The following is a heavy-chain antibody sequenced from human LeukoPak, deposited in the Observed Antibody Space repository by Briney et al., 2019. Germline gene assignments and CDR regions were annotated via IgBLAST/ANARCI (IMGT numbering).Heavy chain of an antibody. D-gene: IGHD6-19*01. J-gene: IGHJ4*02. Sequence: SGGSLRLSCAAPGFIFDDYAIHWLRQAPGKALEWVSLISGDGGSTFYADSVKGRFNISSDNSKNSLYLQMSSLRSEDTALYYCSRESERSGWYDYWGQGTLVTVSS. CDR1: GFIFDDYA. CDR2: ISGDGGST. CDR3: SRESERSGWYDY. V-gene: IGHV3-43*02.